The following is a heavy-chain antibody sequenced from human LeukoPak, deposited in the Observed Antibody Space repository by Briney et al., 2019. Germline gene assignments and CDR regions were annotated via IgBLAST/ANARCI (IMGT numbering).Heavy chain of an antibody. CDR3: ARETAHRIAAARNWFDP. J-gene: IGHJ5*02. V-gene: IGHV4-30-4*01. CDR1: GGSISSGDYY. CDR2: IYYSGST. D-gene: IGHD6-13*01. Sequence: SETLSLTCTVSGGSISSGDYYWSWIRQPPGKGLEWIGYIYYSGSTYYNPSLKSRVTISVDTSKNQFSLKLSSVTAADTAVCYCARETAHRIAAARNWFDPWGQGTLVTVSS.